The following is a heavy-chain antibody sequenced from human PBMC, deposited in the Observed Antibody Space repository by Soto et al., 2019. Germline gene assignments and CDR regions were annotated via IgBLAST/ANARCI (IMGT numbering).Heavy chain of an antibody. V-gene: IGHV3-23*01. CDR3: DKDKDLFQLPTDMWQY. CDR1: GFTFSSYA. CDR2: MSGSGGGT. Sequence: EVQLLESGGGLVQPGVSLRLSCAASGFTFSSYAMSWVRQAPGKGLEWVSAMSGSGGGTYYADSVKGRFTISRDKSKNTLYLQTNRLTAEDTAVDYCDKDKDLFQLPTDMWQYWGQGTIVTVS. J-gene: IGHJ4*02. D-gene: IGHD1-7*01.